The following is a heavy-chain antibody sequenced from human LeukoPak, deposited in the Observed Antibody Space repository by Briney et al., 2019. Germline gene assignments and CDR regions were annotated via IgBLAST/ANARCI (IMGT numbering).Heavy chain of an antibody. CDR2: IYPGDSDT. CDR1: GYSFSSNW. CDR3: ARQSRDGSKTRGYYFDS. V-gene: IGHV5-51*01. Sequence: GESLKISCKGSGYSFSSNWIGWVRQMPGKGLEWMGIIYPGDSDTRYSPSFQGQVTISADKSISTAYLQWSSLKASDTAMYYCARQSRDGSKTRGYYFDSWGQGTLVTVSS. D-gene: IGHD3-10*01. J-gene: IGHJ4*02.